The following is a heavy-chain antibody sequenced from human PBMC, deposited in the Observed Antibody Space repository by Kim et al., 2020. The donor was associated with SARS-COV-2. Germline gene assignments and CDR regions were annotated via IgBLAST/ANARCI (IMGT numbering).Heavy chain of an antibody. CDR3: AKDDPGIAVFPDY. D-gene: IGHD6-19*01. CDR1: GFTFSSYG. Sequence: GGSLRLSCAASGFTFSSYGMHWVRQAPGKGLEWVAVIWYDGSNKYYADSVKGRFTISRDNSKNTLYLQMNSLRAEDTAVYYCAKDDPGIAVFPDYWGQGTLVTVSS. V-gene: IGHV3-33*06. CDR2: IWYDGSNK. J-gene: IGHJ4*02.